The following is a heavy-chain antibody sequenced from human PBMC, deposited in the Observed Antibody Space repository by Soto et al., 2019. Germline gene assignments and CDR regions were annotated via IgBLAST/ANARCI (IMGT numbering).Heavy chain of an antibody. Sequence: QVQLQESGPGLVKPSETLSLTCTVSGASISSGDYYWSWIRQSPGKGLQWNGYIFHSRETYYTPYLGGRIYISIDASKHQFSPVVTSVTAAATAVYFFARSHYVLCAFEVWGPGTVVTVSS. CDR2: IFHSRET. J-gene: IGHJ3*01. CDR1: GASISSGDYY. D-gene: IGHD3-10*02. V-gene: IGHV4-30-4*08. CDR3: ARSHYVLCAFEV.